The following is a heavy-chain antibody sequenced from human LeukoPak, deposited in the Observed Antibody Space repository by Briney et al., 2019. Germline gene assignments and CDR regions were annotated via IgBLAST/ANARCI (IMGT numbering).Heavy chain of an antibody. J-gene: IGHJ4*02. CDR1: GYTFTGYY. Sequence: ASVKVSCKASGYTFTGYYMHWVRQAPGQGLEWMGWINPNSGGTNYAQKFQGRVTMTRDTSISTAYMELSRLRSDDTAVYYCARDQIVTIFGVVTPPGYWGQGTLVTVSS. V-gene: IGHV1-2*02. CDR3: ARDQIVTIFGVVTPPGY. CDR2: INPNSGGT. D-gene: IGHD3-3*01.